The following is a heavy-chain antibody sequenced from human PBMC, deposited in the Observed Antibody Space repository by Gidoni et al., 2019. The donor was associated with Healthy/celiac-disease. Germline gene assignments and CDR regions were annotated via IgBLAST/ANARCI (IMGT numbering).Heavy chain of an antibody. CDR3: ARVGLYSNYAFDI. D-gene: IGHD4-4*01. CDR2: ICTACYR. J-gene: IGHJ3*02. CDR1: GLPFSSYD. Sequence: EVQVVESGGGLVKPGGSLRLACAAVGLPFSSYDIHWVCQATGKVLACVSAICTACYRYVPGSVKGRFTISREYAKNSLYLQMNSLRAGDTAVYYCARVGLYSNYAFDIWGQGTLVTLSS. V-gene: IGHV3-13*01.